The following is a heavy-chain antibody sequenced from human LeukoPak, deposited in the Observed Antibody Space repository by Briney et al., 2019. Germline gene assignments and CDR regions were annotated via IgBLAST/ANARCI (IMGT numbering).Heavy chain of an antibody. D-gene: IGHD6-19*01. CDR2: INWNGGST. CDR3: ARDARSIAVAGFSYYYYYMDV. J-gene: IGHJ6*03. CDR1: GFTFDDYG. Sequence: SGGSLRLSCAASGFTFDDYGMSWVRQAPGKGLEWVSGINWNGGSTGYADSVKGRFTISRDNAKNSLYLQMNSLRAEDTALYYCARDARSIAVAGFSYYYYYMDVWGKGTTVTVSS. V-gene: IGHV3-20*04.